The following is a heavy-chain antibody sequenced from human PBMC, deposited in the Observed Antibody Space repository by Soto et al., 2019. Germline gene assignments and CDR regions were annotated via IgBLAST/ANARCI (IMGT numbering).Heavy chain of an antibody. CDR1: GLTFSSYA. D-gene: IGHD3-3*01. CDR2: ISNSGRST. CDR3: AKDALAYYDFWS. J-gene: IGHJ4*02. Sequence: GGSLRLSCAASGLTFSSYAMSWVRQAPGKGLEWVSHISNSGRSTKYADSVKGRFTISRDNSKNTLYLQMNSLRAEDTAIYYCAKDALAYYDFWSWGQGTLVTVSS. V-gene: IGHV3-23*01.